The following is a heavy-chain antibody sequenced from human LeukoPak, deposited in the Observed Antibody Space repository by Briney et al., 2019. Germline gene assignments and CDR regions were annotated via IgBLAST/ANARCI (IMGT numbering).Heavy chain of an antibody. CDR3: ARYGPRRLPPNLFDY. V-gene: IGHV4-59*01. J-gene: IGHJ4*02. CDR1: GGSMSSYY. CDR2: IYYSGST. Sequence: SETLSLTCTVSGGSMSSYYWSWIRQPPGKGLEWIGYIYYSGSTNYNPSLKSRVTISVDTSKNQFSLKLSSVTAADTAVYYCARYGPRRLPPNLFDYWGQGTLVTVSS. D-gene: IGHD5-18*01.